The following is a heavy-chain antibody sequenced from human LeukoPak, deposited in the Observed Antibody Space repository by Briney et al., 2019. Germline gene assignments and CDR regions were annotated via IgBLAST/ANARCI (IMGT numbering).Heavy chain of an antibody. CDR3: ARDLDYDISGDDY. J-gene: IGHJ4*02. CDR1: GFTFSSYA. D-gene: IGHD3-9*01. V-gene: IGHV3-30-3*01. Sequence: PGGSLRLSCAASGFTFSSYAMHWVRQAPGKGLEWVAVISYDGSNKYYADSVKGRFTISRDNSKNTLYLQMNSLRAEDTAVYYCARDLDYDISGDDYWGQGTLVTVSS. CDR2: ISYDGSNK.